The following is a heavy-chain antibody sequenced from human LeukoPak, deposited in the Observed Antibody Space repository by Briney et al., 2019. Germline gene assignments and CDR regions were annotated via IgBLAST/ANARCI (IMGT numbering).Heavy chain of an antibody. CDR1: GGSICSGGYY. J-gene: IGHJ4*02. CDR2: IYYSGST. V-gene: IGHV4-31*03. D-gene: IGHD3-22*01. Sequence: SQTLSLTCTVSGGSICSGGYYWSWIRQHPGKGLEWIGYIYYSGSTYYNPSLKSRVTISVDTSKNQFSLKLSSVTAADTAVYYCARVGGGNYYDSSGPSISFDYWGQGTLVTVSS. CDR3: ARVGGGNYYDSSGPSISFDY.